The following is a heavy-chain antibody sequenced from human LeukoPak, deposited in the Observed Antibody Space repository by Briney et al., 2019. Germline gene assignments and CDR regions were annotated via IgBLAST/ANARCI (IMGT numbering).Heavy chain of an antibody. J-gene: IGHJ4*02. D-gene: IGHD4-17*01. CDR2: IYTSGST. Sequence: SETLSPTCTVSGNSISSYYWSWIRQPAGKGLEWIGRIYTSGSTNYNPSLKSRVTMSVDTSKNQFSPNLSSVTAADTAFYYCARETTGLARYFDYWGQGTLVTVSS. V-gene: IGHV4-4*07. CDR1: GNSISSYY. CDR3: ARETTGLARYFDY.